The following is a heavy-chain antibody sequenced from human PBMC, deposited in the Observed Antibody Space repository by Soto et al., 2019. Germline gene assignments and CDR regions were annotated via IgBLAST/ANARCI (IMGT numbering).Heavy chain of an antibody. J-gene: IGHJ6*02. D-gene: IGHD6-19*01. V-gene: IGHV1-2*04. CDR1: GYTFTGYY. Sequence: GASVKVSCKASGYTFTGYYMHWVRQAPGQGLEWMGWINPNSGGTNYAQKFQGWVTMTRDTSISTAYMELSRLRSDDTAVYYCARGGLGGGWYPLKNYYYYGMDVWGQGTTVTVSS. CDR3: ARGGLGGGWYPLKNYYYYGMDV. CDR2: INPNSGGT.